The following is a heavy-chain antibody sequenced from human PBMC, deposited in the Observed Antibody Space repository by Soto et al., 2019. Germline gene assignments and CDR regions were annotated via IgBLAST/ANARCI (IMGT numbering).Heavy chain of an antibody. V-gene: IGHV6-1*01. CDR2: TYYRSKWYN. Sequence: PSETLSLTCAISGDSVSSNSAAWNWIRQSPSRGLEWLGRTYYRSKWYNDYAVSVKSRITINPDTSKNQFSLQLNSVTPEDTAVYYCARGYSSSWYNWFDPWGQGTLVTVSS. D-gene: IGHD6-13*01. CDR3: ARGYSSSWYNWFDP. CDR1: GDSVSSNSAA. J-gene: IGHJ5*02.